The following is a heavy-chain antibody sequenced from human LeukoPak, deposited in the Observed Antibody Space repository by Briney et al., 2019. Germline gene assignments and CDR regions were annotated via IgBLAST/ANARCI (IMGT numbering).Heavy chain of an antibody. CDR1: GFTFSSYA. J-gene: IGHJ4*02. CDR2: IRSNGGST. Sequence: GGSLRLSCSASGFTFSSYAIHWVRQAPGQGLEYFSAIRSNGGSTYYADSVKGRFTISRDNSKNTLYLQMSSLRAEDTAVYYCVKGGGYCSSTSCPPPYYFDYWGQGTLVTVSS. CDR3: VKGGGYCSSTSCPPPYYFDY. D-gene: IGHD2-2*01. V-gene: IGHV3-64D*06.